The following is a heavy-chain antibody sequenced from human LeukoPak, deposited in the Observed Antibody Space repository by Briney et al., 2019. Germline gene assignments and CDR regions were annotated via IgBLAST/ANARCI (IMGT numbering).Heavy chain of an antibody. J-gene: IGHJ4*02. CDR1: GYTFTGYY. D-gene: IGHD3-3*01. CDR3: ARGLRGLPSGVVTPFDY. V-gene: IGHV1-2*06. Sequence: GASVKVSCKASGYTFTGYYMHWVRQAPGQGLEWMGRINPNSGGTNYAQKFQGRVTMTRDTSISTAYMELSRLRSDDTAVYCCARGLRGLPSGVVTPFDYWVLGTLVTVSS. CDR2: INPNSGGT.